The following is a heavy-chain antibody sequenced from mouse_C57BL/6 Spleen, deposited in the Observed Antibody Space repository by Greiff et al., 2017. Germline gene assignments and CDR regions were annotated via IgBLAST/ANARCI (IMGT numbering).Heavy chain of an antibody. Sequence: QVQLQQSGPELVKPGASVKLSCKASGYAFSSSWMNWVKQRPGKGLEWIGRIYPGDGDTNYNGKFKGKATLTADKSSSTAYMQLSSLTSEDSAVYFCARLGTTVVRAMDYWGQGTSVTVSS. CDR1: GYAFSSSW. D-gene: IGHD1-1*01. J-gene: IGHJ4*01. CDR2: IYPGDGDT. CDR3: ARLGTTVVRAMDY. V-gene: IGHV1-82*01.